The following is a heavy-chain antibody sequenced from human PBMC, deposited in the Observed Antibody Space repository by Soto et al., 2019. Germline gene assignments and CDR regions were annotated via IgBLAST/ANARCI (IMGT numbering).Heavy chain of an antibody. CDR1: GFSLSTTGVG. V-gene: IGHV2-5*02. Sequence: SGPTLVNPTQTLTLTCTFSGFSLSTTGVGVGWIRQPPGKALEWLALIYWDDDKRYSPSLKSRLAIAKDTSKNQVVLTMTNVDPVDTATYYCAYSAASYYGMDVWGQGTTVTVSS. CDR2: IYWDDDK. CDR3: AYSAASYYGMDV. J-gene: IGHJ6*02.